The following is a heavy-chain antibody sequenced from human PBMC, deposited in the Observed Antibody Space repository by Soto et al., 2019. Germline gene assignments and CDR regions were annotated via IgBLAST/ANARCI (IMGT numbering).Heavy chain of an antibody. CDR2: VYSSGTT. Sequence: SETLALTCTVSGGSINSYWWSWIRQPAGKGLEWIGRVYSSGTTDYNPSLNSRATMSVETSKNQFSLKLSSVTAADTAVYYCARDIASYAYGEGYWGQGIQVTVS. CDR1: GGSINSYW. CDR3: ARDIASYAYGEGY. V-gene: IGHV4-4*07. D-gene: IGHD2-21*01. J-gene: IGHJ4*02.